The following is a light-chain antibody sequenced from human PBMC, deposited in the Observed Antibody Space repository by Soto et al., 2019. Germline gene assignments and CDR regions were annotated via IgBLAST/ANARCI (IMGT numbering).Light chain of an antibody. CDR1: QGISSY. V-gene: IGKV1-9*01. CDR3: QQYDSYSWT. J-gene: IGKJ1*01. Sequence: QLTQSPSSLSASVGDRVTITCRASQGISSYLAWYQQKPGKAPKLLIYAASTLQGGVPSRFSGSGSGTDFTLTISSLQPEDFATYYCQQYDSYSWTFGQGTKVAIK. CDR2: AAS.